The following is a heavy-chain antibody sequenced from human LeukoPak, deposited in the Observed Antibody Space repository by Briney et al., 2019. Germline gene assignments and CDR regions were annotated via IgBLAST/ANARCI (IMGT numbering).Heavy chain of an antibody. J-gene: IGHJ4*02. V-gene: IGHV4-39*01. CDR2: IYYSGST. CDR1: GGSISSSSYY. CDR3: ARQAGPPDY. Sequence: SETLSLTCTVSGGSISSSSYYWGWIRQPPGKGLEWIGSIYYSGSTYYNPSLKSRVTISVDTSKNRFSLKLSSVTAADTAVYYCARQAGPPDYWGQGTLVTVSS. D-gene: IGHD6-19*01.